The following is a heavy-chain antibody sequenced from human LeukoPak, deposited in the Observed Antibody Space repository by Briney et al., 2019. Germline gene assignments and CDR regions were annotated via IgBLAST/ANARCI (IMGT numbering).Heavy chain of an antibody. CDR1: GFTFSSYAM. V-gene: IGHV4-4*02. CDR2: VHLDGRT. CDR3: AREGGFYRPLDY. J-gene: IGHJ4*02. Sequence: GSLRLSCSASGFTFSSYAMGWVRQAPGKGLEWIGEVHLDGRTNYNPSLKSRLIMSVDLPDNHISLKLTSVTAADTAVYYCAREGGFYRPLDYSGQGTLVTVSS. D-gene: IGHD3-3*01.